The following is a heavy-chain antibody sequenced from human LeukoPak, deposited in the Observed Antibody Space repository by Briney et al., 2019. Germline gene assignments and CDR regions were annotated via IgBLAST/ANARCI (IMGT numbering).Heavy chain of an antibody. Sequence: GESLRLSCAASGFTFSDYWMSWVRQAPGKGLEWVANIQQDGSEKYYVDSVKGRFTISRDNAKKSLFLQVSSLRGEDTAVYYCARDRGFSYGIDFWGQGTLVTVSS. CDR3: ARDRGFSYGIDF. D-gene: IGHD5-18*01. CDR2: IQQDGSEK. J-gene: IGHJ4*02. V-gene: IGHV3-7*04. CDR1: GFTFSDYW.